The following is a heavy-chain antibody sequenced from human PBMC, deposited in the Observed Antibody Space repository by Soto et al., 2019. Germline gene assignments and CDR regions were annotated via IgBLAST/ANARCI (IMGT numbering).Heavy chain of an antibody. Sequence: QVQLVESGGGVVQPGRSLRLSCAASGFTFSSYGMHWVRQAPGKGLEWVAVISYDGSNKYYADSVKGRFTISRDNSKNTLYLQMNSLRAEDTAVYYCAKGGYSYGYSFDPWGQGTLVTVSS. CDR2: ISYDGSNK. CDR1: GFTFSSYG. V-gene: IGHV3-30*18. CDR3: AKGGYSYGYSFDP. D-gene: IGHD5-18*01. J-gene: IGHJ5*02.